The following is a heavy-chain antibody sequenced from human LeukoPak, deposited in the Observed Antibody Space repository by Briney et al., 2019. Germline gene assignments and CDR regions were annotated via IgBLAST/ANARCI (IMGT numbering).Heavy chain of an antibody. Sequence: GGSLRLSCAASGFTVSSNYMSWVRQAPGKGLEWVSVIYSGGSTYYADSVEGRFTISRDNSKNTLYLQMNSLRAEDTAVYYCAKDAYCSSTSCYYDAFDIWGQGTMVTVSS. D-gene: IGHD2-2*01. CDR1: GFTVSSNY. J-gene: IGHJ3*02. V-gene: IGHV3-53*01. CDR3: AKDAYCSSTSCYYDAFDI. CDR2: IYSGGST.